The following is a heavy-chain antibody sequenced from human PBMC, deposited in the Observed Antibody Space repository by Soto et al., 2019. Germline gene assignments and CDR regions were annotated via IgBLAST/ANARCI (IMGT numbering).Heavy chain of an antibody. CDR3: ALWLGYITRADFWSGPLDR. Sequence: QVHLVQSGAEVKKPGASVKVSCKASGYTFTTYCIHWVRQAPGQGLEWMGIIKPSDGSTSYARRFRGRVTRTRNTSTSTAYMQLSGLRSEDTAVYYCALWLGYITRADFWSGPLDRWGQGTPVTVCS. J-gene: IGHJ5*02. V-gene: IGHV1-46*03. D-gene: IGHD3-3*01. CDR2: IKPSDGST. CDR1: GYTFTTYC.